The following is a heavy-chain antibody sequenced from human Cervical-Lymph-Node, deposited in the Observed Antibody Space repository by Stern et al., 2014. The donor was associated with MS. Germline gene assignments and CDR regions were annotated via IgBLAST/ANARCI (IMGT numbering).Heavy chain of an antibody. J-gene: IGHJ4*02. CDR1: GGSISSGSYY. V-gene: IGHV4-61*02. CDR2: IYARGST. Sequence: VQLVESGPGLVKPSQTLSLTCSVSGGSISSGSYYWNWIRQPAGKGLEWIGRIYARGSTNYSPSLKSRVFISGDTSKNQFSRKLSSVTAADAAMYYCVRETGGYTYGDTDFFDFWGQGTLVTVSS. D-gene: IGHD5-18*01. CDR3: VRETGGYTYGDTDFFDF.